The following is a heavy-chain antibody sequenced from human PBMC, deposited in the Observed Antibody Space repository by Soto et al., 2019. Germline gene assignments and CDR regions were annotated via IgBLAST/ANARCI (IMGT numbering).Heavy chain of an antibody. CDR3: ARVSRLIRVLRYSDWVPGEDY. D-gene: IGHD3-9*01. CDR1: GYTFTSYG. CDR2: ISAYNGNT. V-gene: IGHV1-18*01. J-gene: IGHJ4*02. Sequence: GXSVKVSCKASGYTFTSYGISWVRQAPGQGLEWMGWISAYNGNTNYAQKLQGRVTMTADTSTSTAYMELRSLRSDDTAVYYCARVSRLIRVLRYSDWVPGEDYWGQVTLVTVSS.